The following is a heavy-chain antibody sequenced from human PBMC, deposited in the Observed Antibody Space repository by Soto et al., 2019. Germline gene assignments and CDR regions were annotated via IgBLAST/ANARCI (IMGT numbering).Heavy chain of an antibody. V-gene: IGHV1-18*01. J-gene: IGHJ4*02. CDR3: ARDWDIVVVVAATGLDY. D-gene: IGHD2-15*01. Sequence: QVQLVQSGAEVKKPGASVKVSCKASGYTFTSYGISWVRQAPGQGLEWMGWISAYNGNTSYAQKLQGRVTMTTDTSTSTAYMELRSLRSDDTAVYYCARDWDIVVVVAATGLDYWGQGTLVTVSS. CDR1: GYTFTSYG. CDR2: ISAYNGNT.